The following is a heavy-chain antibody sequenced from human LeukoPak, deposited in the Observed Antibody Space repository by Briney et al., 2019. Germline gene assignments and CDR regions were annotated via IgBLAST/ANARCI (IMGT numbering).Heavy chain of an antibody. CDR3: ARALGYCTNGVCQTWAVPGP. CDR1: GYTFTSYY. Sequence: GASVKVSCKASGYTFTSYYMHWVRQAPGQGLEWMGWINTNTGNPTYAQGFTGRFVFSLDTSVSTAYLQISSLKAEDTAMYYCARALGYCTNGVCQTWAVPGPWGQGTLVTVSS. CDR2: INTNTGNP. V-gene: IGHV7-4-1*02. D-gene: IGHD2-8*01. J-gene: IGHJ5*02.